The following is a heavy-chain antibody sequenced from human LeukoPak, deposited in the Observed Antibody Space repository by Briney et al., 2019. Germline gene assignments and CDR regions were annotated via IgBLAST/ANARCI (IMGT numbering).Heavy chain of an antibody. CDR1: GFTFSTYS. Sequence: RSLRLSCPASGFTFSTYSMNWVRQAPRKGLESVSYIRSSSSTIYYADSVKGRFTISRDNAKNSLYLQMNSLRDEDTAVYYCARASFQRWLQLGGDWGQGTLVTVSS. V-gene: IGHV3-48*02. D-gene: IGHD5-24*01. CDR3: ARASFQRWLQLGGD. J-gene: IGHJ4*02. CDR2: IRSSSSTI.